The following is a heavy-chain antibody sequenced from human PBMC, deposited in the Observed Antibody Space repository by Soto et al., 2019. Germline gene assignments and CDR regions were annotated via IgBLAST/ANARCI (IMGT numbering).Heavy chain of an antibody. CDR3: ARKGSGTRMRCAFDI. J-gene: IGHJ3*02. Sequence: PSETLPLTCAVYGGSISGYYWSCIRQSPGSGLEWIGEINHSGTTNYNPSLKSRVTISVDTSKNQFSLKLSSVTAADTAVYYCARKGSGTRMRCAFDIWAQGTMVTVS. V-gene: IGHV4-34*01. CDR1: GGSISGYY. D-gene: IGHD1-7*01. CDR2: INHSGTT.